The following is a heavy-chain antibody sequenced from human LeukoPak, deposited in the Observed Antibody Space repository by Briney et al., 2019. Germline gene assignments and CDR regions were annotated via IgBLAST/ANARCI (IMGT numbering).Heavy chain of an antibody. Sequence: GGSLRLSCAASGFTFSSYSMNWVRQAPGKGLEWVSSISGSSSYIYYADSVKGRFTISRDNAKNSLYLQMNSLRAEDTAVYYCARDPGVVVPAAISEAYFDYWGQGTLVTVSS. D-gene: IGHD2-2*01. CDR2: ISGSSSYI. CDR3: ARDPGVVVPAAISEAYFDY. V-gene: IGHV3-21*01. J-gene: IGHJ4*02. CDR1: GFTFSSYS.